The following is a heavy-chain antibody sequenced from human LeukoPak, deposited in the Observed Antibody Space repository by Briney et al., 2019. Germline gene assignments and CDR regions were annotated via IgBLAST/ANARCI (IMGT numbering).Heavy chain of an antibody. Sequence: GGSLRLSCAASGFTFSSYGMHWVRQAPGKGLEWVAFIRYDGSNKYYADSVKGRFTISRDNSKNTLYLQMNSLRAEDTAVYYCAKDRVVVPAAMSWFDPWGQGTLVSASS. CDR2: IRYDGSNK. CDR1: GFTFSSYG. J-gene: IGHJ5*02. CDR3: AKDRVVVPAAMSWFDP. V-gene: IGHV3-30*02. D-gene: IGHD2-2*01.